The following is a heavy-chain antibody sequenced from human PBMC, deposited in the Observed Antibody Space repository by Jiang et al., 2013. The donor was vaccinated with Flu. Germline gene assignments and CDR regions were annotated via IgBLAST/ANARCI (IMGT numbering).Heavy chain of an antibody. D-gene: IGHD3-3*01. V-gene: IGHV2-5*02. CDR1: GFSLSTSGEG. Sequence: KPTQTLTLTCSFSGFSLSTSGEGVGWIRQPPGKALEWLALIYWDDDERYSPSLKSRLTITKGTSKNQVVLTMTNMDPVDTATYYCAHRKVTPARFLYYFDYWGQGTLVTVSS. CDR2: IYWDDDE. J-gene: IGHJ4*02. CDR3: AHRKVTPARFLYYFDY.